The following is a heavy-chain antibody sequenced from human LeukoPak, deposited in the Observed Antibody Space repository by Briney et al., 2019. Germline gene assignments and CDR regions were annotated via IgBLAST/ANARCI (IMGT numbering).Heavy chain of an antibody. CDR3: ARVEDIVVVPAAMCY. V-gene: IGHV1-18*01. J-gene: IGHJ4*02. D-gene: IGHD2-2*01. CDR1: GYTFTSYG. Sequence: ASVKVSCKASGYTFTSYGISWVRQAPGQGLEWMGWISAYNGNTNYAQKLQGRVTMTTDTSTSTAYMELRSLRSDDTAVYYCARVEDIVVVPAAMCYWGQGTLVTVPS. CDR2: ISAYNGNT.